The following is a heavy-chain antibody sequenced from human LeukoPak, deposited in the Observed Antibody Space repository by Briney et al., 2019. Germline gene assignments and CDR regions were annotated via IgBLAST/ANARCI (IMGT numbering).Heavy chain of an antibody. V-gene: IGHV1-18*01. J-gene: IGHJ4*02. CDR2: VSAYADNT. D-gene: IGHD2-15*01. Sequence: GASVKVSCKTSGYSFINYGITWVRQASGQGLEWMGWVSAYADNTNYVQKFQGRVSMTTDTSTNTAYMELRSLRPDDTAVYYCARDCIGCHGFDFWGQGTLVTVSS. CDR1: GYSFINYG. CDR3: ARDCIGCHGFDF.